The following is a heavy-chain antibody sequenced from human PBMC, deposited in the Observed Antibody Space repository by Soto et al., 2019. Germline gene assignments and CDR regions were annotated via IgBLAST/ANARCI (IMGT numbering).Heavy chain of an antibody. J-gene: IGHJ4*02. Sequence: QVQLVQSGAEVKKPGASVKVSCKASGDTFTDYYIHWVRQAPGQGLEWMGTVNPSGGHTTYAQHFLGRVNMTRDTSTSTLYMELTSLTSEETAVYYCARGGHVVVVTAALDYWGQGTLVTVSS. D-gene: IGHD2-21*02. CDR3: ARGGHVVVVTAALDY. V-gene: IGHV1-46*01. CDR2: VNPSGGHT. CDR1: GDTFTDYY.